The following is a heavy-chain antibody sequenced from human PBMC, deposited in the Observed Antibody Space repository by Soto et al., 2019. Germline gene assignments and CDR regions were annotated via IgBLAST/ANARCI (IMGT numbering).Heavy chain of an antibody. CDR1: GFTFSSYS. CDR2: ISSSSSYI. CDR3: ARERRRDYVFAY. J-gene: IGHJ4*02. Sequence: EVQLVESGGGLVKPGGSLRLSCAASGFTFSSYSMNWVRQAPGKGLEWVSSISSSSSYIYYADSVKGRFTISRDNAKNSLYLQMNSLRAEDTAVYYCARERRRDYVFAYWGQGTLVTVSS. V-gene: IGHV3-21*01. D-gene: IGHD4-17*01.